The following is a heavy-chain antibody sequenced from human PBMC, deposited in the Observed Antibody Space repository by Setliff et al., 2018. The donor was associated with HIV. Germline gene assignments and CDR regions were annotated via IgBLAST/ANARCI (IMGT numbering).Heavy chain of an antibody. V-gene: IGHV3-21*01. CDR3: VRALSGGYCSGGNCFPFDF. D-gene: IGHD2-15*01. J-gene: IGHJ4*02. Sequence: PVGSLSLSCSGSGFSFGSFSLHWVRQAPGKGLEWNSSINSGSNYIYYTDSVKGRFIISRDTAKKSLFLQMSSLRAEDTAVYYCVRALSGGYCSGGNCFPFDFWGQGTLVTVSS. CDR1: GFSFGSFS. CDR2: INSGSNYI.